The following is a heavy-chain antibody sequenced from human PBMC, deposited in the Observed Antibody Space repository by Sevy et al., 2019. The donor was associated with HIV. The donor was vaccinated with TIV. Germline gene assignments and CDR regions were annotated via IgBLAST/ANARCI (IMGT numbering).Heavy chain of an antibody. J-gene: IGHJ3*02. CDR1: GYTFTGYY. CDR2: INRNSGGT. Sequence: ASVKVSCKASGYTFTGYYMHWVRQAPGQGREWMGRINRNSGGTNYAQKFQGRITMTRDTSISTAYMELSRLRSDDTAVYYCARVVAAGHDAFDIWGQGTMVTVSS. D-gene: IGHD6-13*01. CDR3: ARVVAAGHDAFDI. V-gene: IGHV1-2*06.